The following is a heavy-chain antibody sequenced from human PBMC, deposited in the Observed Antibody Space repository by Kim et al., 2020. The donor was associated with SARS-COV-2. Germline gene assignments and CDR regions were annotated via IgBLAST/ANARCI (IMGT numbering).Heavy chain of an antibody. CDR2: ISYDGSNK. Sequence: GGSLRLSCAASGFTFSSYAMHWVRQAPGKGLEWVAVISYDGSNKYYADSVKGRFTISRDNSKNTLYLQMNSLRAEDTAVYYCARDRYSSSWRYYYGMDVWGQGTTVTVSS. CDR1: GFTFSSYA. V-gene: IGHV3-30*04. CDR3: ARDRYSSSWRYYYGMDV. J-gene: IGHJ6*02. D-gene: IGHD6-13*01.